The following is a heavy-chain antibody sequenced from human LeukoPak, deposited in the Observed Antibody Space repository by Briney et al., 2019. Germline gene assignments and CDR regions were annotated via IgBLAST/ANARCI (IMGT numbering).Heavy chain of an antibody. Sequence: SETLSLTCAVSGYSLSSGYYWGWIRQPPGKGLEWIGSIYHSGSTYYNPSLKSRVTISVDTSKNQFSLKLSSVTAADTAVYYCARDHRSFASVRRAGHWFDPWGQGTLVTVSS. D-gene: IGHD6-19*01. CDR1: GYSLSSGYY. J-gene: IGHJ5*02. V-gene: IGHV4-38-2*02. CDR2: IYHSGST. CDR3: ARDHRSFASVRRAGHWFDP.